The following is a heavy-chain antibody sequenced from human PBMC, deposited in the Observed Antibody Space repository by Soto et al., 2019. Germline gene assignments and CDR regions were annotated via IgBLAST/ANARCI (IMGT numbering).Heavy chain of an antibody. D-gene: IGHD6-6*01. J-gene: IGHJ6*02. CDR3: ARHHGSSLYYFGMDV. CDR1: GYSFTSYW. V-gene: IGHV5-51*01. CDR2: IYPGDSDT. Sequence: GQAPQVSCEGSGYSFTSYWINWVRQMPGKGLEWMGIIYPGDSDTRYSPSFQGQVTISADKSISTAYLQWRSLKASDTAMYYCARHHGSSLYYFGMDVWGQGTIVPVTS.